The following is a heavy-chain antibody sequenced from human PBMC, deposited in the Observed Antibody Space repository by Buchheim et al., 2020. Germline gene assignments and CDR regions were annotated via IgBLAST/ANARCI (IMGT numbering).Heavy chain of an antibody. CDR3: TRGQAAPSDY. CDR2: ISSSSDSI. D-gene: IGHD2-15*01. Sequence: EVQLVESGGGLVQPGGSLRLSCAASGFTFSSYSMNWVRQAPGKGLEWVSYISSSSDSIYYAHSVEGRLTISRDNAKNSLYLQMNSLRAEDTAVYYCTRGQAAPSDYWGQGAL. CDR1: GFTFSSYS. V-gene: IGHV3-48*01. J-gene: IGHJ4*02.